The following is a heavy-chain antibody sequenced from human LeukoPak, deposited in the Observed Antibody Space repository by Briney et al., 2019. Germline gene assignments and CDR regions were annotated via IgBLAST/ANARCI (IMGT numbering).Heavy chain of an antibody. V-gene: IGHV1-69*05. D-gene: IGHD5-18*01. CDR1: GGTFSSYA. J-gene: IGHJ3*02. CDR2: IIPIFGTA. Sequence: ASVKVSCKASGGTFSSYAISWVRQAPGQGLEWMGRIIPIFGTANYAQKFQGRVTITTDDSTSTAYMELSSLRSEDTAVYYCARVGVDTAMVDAFDIWGQGTMVTVSS. CDR3: ARVGVDTAMVDAFDI.